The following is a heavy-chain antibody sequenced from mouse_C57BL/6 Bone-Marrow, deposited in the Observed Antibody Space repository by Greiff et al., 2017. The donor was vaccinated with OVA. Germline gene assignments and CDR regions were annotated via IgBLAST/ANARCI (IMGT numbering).Heavy chain of an antibody. D-gene: IGHD1-1*02. CDR1: GYTFTNYW. V-gene: IGHV1-63*01. J-gene: IGHJ3*01. Sequence: QVQLQQSGAELVRPGTSVKMSCKASGYTFTNYWIGWAKQRPGHGLEWIGDIYPGGGYTNYNEKFKSKATLTVDTSSSTAYMQLSSLTSEDSAVYYCARYGPFAYWGQGTLVTVSA. CDR2: IYPGGGYT. CDR3: ARYGPFAY.